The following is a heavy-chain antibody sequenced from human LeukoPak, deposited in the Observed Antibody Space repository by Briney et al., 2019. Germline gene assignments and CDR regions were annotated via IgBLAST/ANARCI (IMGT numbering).Heavy chain of an antibody. CDR2: IYTSGST. CDR3: ARERGGVVVFIGSWFDP. V-gene: IGHV4-4*07. Sequence: SETLSLTCTVSGGSISSYYWSWIRQPAGKELEWIGRIYTSGSTNYNPSLKSRVTMSVDTSKSQFSLKLSSVTAADTAVYYCARERGGVVVFIGSWFDPWGQGTLVTVSS. J-gene: IGHJ5*02. D-gene: IGHD3-22*01. CDR1: GGSISSYY.